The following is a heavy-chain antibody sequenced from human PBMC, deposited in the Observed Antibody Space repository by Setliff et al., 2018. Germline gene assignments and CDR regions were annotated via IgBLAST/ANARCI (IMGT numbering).Heavy chain of an antibody. CDR1: GGSISSSNW. V-gene: IGHV4-4*02. CDR3: ATLAARLPGGADAFDI. CDR2: IYHSGST. Sequence: SETLSLTCAVSGGSISSSNWWSWVRQPPGKGLEWIGEIYHSGSTNYNPSLKSRVTISVDKSKNQFSLKLGSVTAADTAVYYCATLAARLPGGADAFDIWGQGTMVTVSS. J-gene: IGHJ3*02. D-gene: IGHD6-6*01.